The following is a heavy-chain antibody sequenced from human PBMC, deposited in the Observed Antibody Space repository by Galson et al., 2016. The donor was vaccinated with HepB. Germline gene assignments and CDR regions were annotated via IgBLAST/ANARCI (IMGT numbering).Heavy chain of an antibody. V-gene: IGHV1-18*01. CDR3: ASDGTLSGSYYHFYGMDV. D-gene: IGHD1-26*01. CDR1: GYSFISYG. J-gene: IGHJ6*02. CDR2: ISTYNGNT. Sequence: SVKVSCKASGYSFISYGISWVRQARGQGLEWMGWISTYNGNTNYEQKFKGRVTLTPDISTSKAQMELRSLRSDDTAWYYCASDGTLSGSYYHFYGMDVWGQGTTVTVSS.